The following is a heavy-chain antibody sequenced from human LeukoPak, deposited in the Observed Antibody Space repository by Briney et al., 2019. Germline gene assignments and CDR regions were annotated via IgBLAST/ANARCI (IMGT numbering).Heavy chain of an antibody. CDR1: GFTFSSYA. J-gene: IGHJ4*02. CDR3: AKDLPSPTYYYYSSGYYHYYFDY. CDR2: ISGSGGST. Sequence: PGGSLRLSCAASGFTFSSYAMSWVRQATGKGLEWVSAISGSGGSTNYADSVKGRFIISRDNSKNTLYLQMNSLRAKDTAVYYCAKDLPSPTYYYYSSGYYHYYFDYWGQGNLVTVSS. V-gene: IGHV3-23*01. D-gene: IGHD3-22*01.